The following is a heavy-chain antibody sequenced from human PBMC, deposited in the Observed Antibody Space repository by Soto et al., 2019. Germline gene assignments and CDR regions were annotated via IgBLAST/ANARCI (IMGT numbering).Heavy chain of an antibody. CDR2: IIPIFGTA. Sequence: QVQLVQSGAEVKKPGSSVKVSCKASGGTFSSYAISWVRQAPGQGLEWMGGIIPIFGTANYAQKFQGRVTITADESTSTAYMELSSLRSEDTAVYYCARGLSPAIAAAGTAAFNYYYYGMDVWGQGTTVTVSS. D-gene: IGHD6-13*01. J-gene: IGHJ6*02. CDR1: GGTFSSYA. V-gene: IGHV1-69*01. CDR3: ARGLSPAIAAAGTAAFNYYYYGMDV.